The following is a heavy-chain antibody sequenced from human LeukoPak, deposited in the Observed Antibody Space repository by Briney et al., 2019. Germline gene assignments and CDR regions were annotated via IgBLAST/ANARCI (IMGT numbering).Heavy chain of an antibody. V-gene: IGHV3-33*01. J-gene: IGHJ5*02. CDR1: AFTFSNYG. D-gene: IGHD2-2*01. Sequence: GGSLRLSCAASAFTFSNYGMHWVRQAPGKGLEWVAVIWFDGTNKYYADSVKGRFTISRDNSKNTLYLQMNSLRAEDTAVYYCLLGYCSSTSCSPNWFDPWGQGTLVTVSS. CDR2: IWFDGTNK. CDR3: LLGYCSSTSCSPNWFDP.